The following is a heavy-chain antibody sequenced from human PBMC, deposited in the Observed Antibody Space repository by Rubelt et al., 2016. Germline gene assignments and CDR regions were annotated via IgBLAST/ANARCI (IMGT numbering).Heavy chain of an antibody. D-gene: IGHD2/OR15-2a*01. CDR2: VYYSGST. J-gene: IGHJ4*02. CDR1: GGSISSTTYY. Sequence: QLQLQESGPGLVKPSETLSLTCTVSGGSISSTTYYWGWIRQPPGTGLEWIGYVYYSGSTNYNPSLKSRVTISVDTSKNQFSLRLGPVTAADTAVYYWARDEGIFSSQGIYYFDYWGQGTLVTVSA. V-gene: IGHV4-61*05. CDR3: ARDEGIFSSQGIYYFDY.